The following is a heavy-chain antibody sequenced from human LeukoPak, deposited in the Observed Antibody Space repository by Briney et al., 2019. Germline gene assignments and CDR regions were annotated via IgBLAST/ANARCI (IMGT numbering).Heavy chain of an antibody. CDR3: ATHYTSGWYFDD. CDR2: ISASGGTT. D-gene: IGHD6-19*01. V-gene: IGHV3-23*01. J-gene: IGHJ4*02. CDR1: GFTFSSYD. Sequence: GGSLRLSCAASGFTFSSYDMSWVRQAPGKGLEWLSAISASGGTTYYADSVKGRFTMSRDNSKSTLHLQMNSLRAEDTAVYYCATHYTSGWYFDDWGQGALVTVSS.